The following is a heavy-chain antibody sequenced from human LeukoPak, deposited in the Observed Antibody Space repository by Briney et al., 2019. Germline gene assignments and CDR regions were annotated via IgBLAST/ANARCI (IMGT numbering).Heavy chain of an antibody. D-gene: IGHD2-2*01. CDR3: ARTAYCSSTSCYGAWFDP. Sequence: SETLSLTCAVYGGSFSGYYWSWIRQPPAKGLEWIGEINHSGSTNYNPSLKSRDTISVDTSKNQFSLKLSSVTAADTAVYYCARTAYCSSTSCYGAWFDPWGQGTLVTVSS. CDR2: INHSGST. J-gene: IGHJ5*02. CDR1: GGSFSGYY. V-gene: IGHV4-34*01.